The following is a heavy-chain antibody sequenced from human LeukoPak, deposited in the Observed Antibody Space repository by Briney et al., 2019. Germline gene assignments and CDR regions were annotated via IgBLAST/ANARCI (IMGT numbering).Heavy chain of an antibody. V-gene: IGHV3-23*01. CDR3: AKDVAERRGFDY. CDR2: ISGSGGST. CDR1: GFTFSSYA. D-gene: IGHD1-1*01. Sequence: PGGSLRLSCAASGFTFSSYAMSWVRQAPGKGLKWVSAISGSGGSTYYADSVKGRFTISRDNSKNTLYLRMNSLRAEDTAVYYCAKDVAERRGFDYWGQGTLVIVSS. J-gene: IGHJ4*02.